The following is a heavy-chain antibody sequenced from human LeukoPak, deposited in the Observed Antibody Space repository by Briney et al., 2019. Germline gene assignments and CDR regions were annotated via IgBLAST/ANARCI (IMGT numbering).Heavy chain of an antibody. CDR2: INHSGST. Sequence: SETLSLTCAVYGGSFSGYYWSWIRQPPGKGLEWIGEINHSGSTNYNPSLKSRVTISVDTSKNQFSLKLSSVTAADTAVYYCASYGSGSYYSDYWGQGTLVTVSS. D-gene: IGHD3-10*01. V-gene: IGHV4-34*01. CDR3: ASYGSGSYYSDY. J-gene: IGHJ4*02. CDR1: GGSFSGYY.